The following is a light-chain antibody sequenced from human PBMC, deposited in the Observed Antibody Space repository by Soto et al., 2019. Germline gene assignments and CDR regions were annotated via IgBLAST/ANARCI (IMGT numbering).Light chain of an antibody. CDR1: ETIHTY. J-gene: IGKJ1*01. CDR2: AAS. CDR3: QQSYTTPWT. Sequence: DIRMTQSPSSLSVSVGDGVTITCRASETIHTYLNWYQQKPGRAPKLLIHAASTLQSGVPSRFSGSGSGTDFTLTISSLQPEDFATYSCQQSYTTPWTFGLGTKVDIK. V-gene: IGKV1-39*01.